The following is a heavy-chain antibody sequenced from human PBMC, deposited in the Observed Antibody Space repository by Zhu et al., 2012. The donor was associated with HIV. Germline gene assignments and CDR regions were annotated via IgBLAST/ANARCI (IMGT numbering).Heavy chain of an antibody. V-gene: IGHV4-30-4*08. D-gene: IGHD6-13*01. Sequence: QVQLQESGPGLVKPSQTLSLTCTVSGGSISSGDYYWSWIRQPPGKGLEWVGYIFYSGSTFSNPSLKSRLTISVDTSRNKYSLKLISVTAADTAVYYCAREVRHSSSPYYFDYWGQGXLVTVSS. CDR2: IFYSGST. CDR3: AREVRHSSSPYYFDY. CDR1: GGSISSGDYY. J-gene: IGHJ4*02.